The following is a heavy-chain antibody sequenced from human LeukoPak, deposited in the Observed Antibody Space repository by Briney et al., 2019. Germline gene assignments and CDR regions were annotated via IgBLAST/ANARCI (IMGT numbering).Heavy chain of an antibody. V-gene: IGHV3-21*01. J-gene: IGHJ4*02. CDR2: ISSSSSYI. D-gene: IGHD4-11*01. CDR3: ARVRDYSTLPTSTDY. Sequence: PGGSLRLSCAASGFTFSSYSMNWVRQAPGKGLEWVSSISSSSSYIYYADSVKGRFTISRDNAKNSLYLQMNSLRAEDTAVYYCARVRDYSTLPTSTDYWGQGTLVTVSS. CDR1: GFTFSSYS.